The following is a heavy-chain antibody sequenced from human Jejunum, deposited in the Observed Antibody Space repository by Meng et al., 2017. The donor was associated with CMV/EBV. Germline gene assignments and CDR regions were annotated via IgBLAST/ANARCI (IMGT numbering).Heavy chain of an antibody. Sequence: KASEYTVVDYYSHWVRQAPGQVVEWTGWSNNNNDDTNYAKKFQGSVTMTRDISINTVYMALARGRSDDTAVYYCANDGGSYLDYYFDYWGQGTLVTVSS. D-gene: IGHD3-16*01. V-gene: IGHV1-2*02. CDR1: EYTVVDYY. CDR2: SNNNNDDT. J-gene: IGHJ4*02. CDR3: ANDGGSYLDYYFDY.